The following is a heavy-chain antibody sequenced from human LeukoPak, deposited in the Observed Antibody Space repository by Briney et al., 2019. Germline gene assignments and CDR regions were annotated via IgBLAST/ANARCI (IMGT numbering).Heavy chain of an antibody. J-gene: IGHJ4*02. CDR2: ISAYNGNT. V-gene: IGHV1-18*01. D-gene: IGHD2-15*01. CDR1: GYTFTSYG. CDR3: ARDRARYCSGGSCLLDY. Sequence: ASVKVSCKASGYTFTSYGISWVRQAPGQGLEWMGWISAYNGNTNYAQKLQGRVTMTTDTSTSTAYMELRSLRSDDTAVYYCARDRARYCSGGSCLLDYWGQGTLVTVSS.